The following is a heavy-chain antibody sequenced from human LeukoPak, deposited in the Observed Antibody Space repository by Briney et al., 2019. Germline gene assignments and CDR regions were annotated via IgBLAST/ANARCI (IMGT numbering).Heavy chain of an antibody. J-gene: IGHJ4*02. Sequence: KPGGSLRLSCEASGFTFSSYNMNWVRQAPGKGLEWVSSISSGSRYIYYADSVKGRFTISRDNAINSLYLQMNSLRAEDTAVYYCARGGSYEEAFDYWGQGTLVTVSS. D-gene: IGHD5-12*01. CDR1: GFTFSSYN. CDR2: ISSGSRYI. CDR3: ARGGSYEEAFDY. V-gene: IGHV3-21*01.